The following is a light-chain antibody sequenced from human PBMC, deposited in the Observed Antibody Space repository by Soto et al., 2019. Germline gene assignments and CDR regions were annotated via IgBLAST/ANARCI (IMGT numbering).Light chain of an antibody. J-gene: IGLJ1*01. Sequence: QSVLTQPPSVSGAPGQMVTVSCTGSSSNIGAGSDVQWYQQLPGTAPKLLIYGNSNRPSGVPDRFSGSKSGTSASLAITGLQAEDEADYYCQEYDSGLSGPVFGTGTKVTVL. CDR2: GNS. V-gene: IGLV1-40*01. CDR1: SSNIGAGSD. CDR3: QEYDSGLSGPV.